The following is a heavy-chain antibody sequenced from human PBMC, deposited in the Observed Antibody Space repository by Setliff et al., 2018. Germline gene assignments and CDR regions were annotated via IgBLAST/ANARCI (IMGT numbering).Heavy chain of an antibody. CDR2: TIPIFGTT. D-gene: IGHD4-4*01. Sequence: SVKVSCKASGGTFSSYGISWVRQAPGQGLEWMGGTIPIFGTTDYAQKFRGRVTIITDESTSTAFMQLSSLRSEDTAVYYCVREGVDSRSSTDYRYYMDVWGKGTAVTVSS. J-gene: IGHJ6*03. V-gene: IGHV1-69*05. CDR3: VREGVDSRSSTDYRYYMDV. CDR1: GGTFSSYG.